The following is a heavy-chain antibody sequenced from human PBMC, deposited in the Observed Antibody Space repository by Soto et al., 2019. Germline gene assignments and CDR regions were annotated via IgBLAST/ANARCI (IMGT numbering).Heavy chain of an antibody. V-gene: IGHV4-59*08. CDR1: DGSISPYY. J-gene: IGHJ4*02. Sequence: SETLSLTCTVSDGSISPYYWSWIRQPPGKGLEWIGYIYYAGTTTYNPSLKSRVSISVDTSKNEVSLKLTSVTAADTAVYYCARLGGYYQALDSWGQGTGVTVSS. CDR2: IYYAGTT. D-gene: IGHD3-22*01. CDR3: ARLGGYYQALDS.